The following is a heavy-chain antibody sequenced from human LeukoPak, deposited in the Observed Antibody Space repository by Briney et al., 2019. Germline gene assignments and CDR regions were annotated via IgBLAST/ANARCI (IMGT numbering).Heavy chain of an antibody. CDR3: ARHGPAGATASFDY. Sequence: SETLSLTCTVSGVSIFSYYWNWIRQPPGQGLEWIGYIHYSGTTNYNPSLKSRVTISVDTSKNQFSLKLSSVTAADTAVYYCARHGPAGATASFDYWGQGTLVTVSS. V-gene: IGHV4-59*01. D-gene: IGHD1-26*01. CDR1: GVSIFSYY. J-gene: IGHJ4*02. CDR2: IHYSGTT.